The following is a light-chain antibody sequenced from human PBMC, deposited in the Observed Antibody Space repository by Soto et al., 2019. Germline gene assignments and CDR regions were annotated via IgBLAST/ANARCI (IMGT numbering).Light chain of an antibody. V-gene: IGKV3-15*01. CDR1: QRISNT. J-gene: IGKJ4*01. CDR3: QHHNHSPLIT. CDR2: GTS. Sequence: EIVVTQSPATLSVSPGERATLSCRASQRISNTVAWYQQKRGQAPRLLIYGTSTTSTGSPARFSGSGAGTEFSPPISSRQPEEVAVYYCQHHNHSPLITFGGGTKVEIK.